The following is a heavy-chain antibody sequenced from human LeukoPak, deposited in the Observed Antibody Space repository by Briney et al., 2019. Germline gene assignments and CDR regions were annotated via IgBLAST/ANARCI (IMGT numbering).Heavy chain of an antibody. D-gene: IGHD2-8*01. J-gene: IGHJ3*02. Sequence: NPSETLSLTCTVSGGSISSGGYYWSWIRQHPGKGLEWIGYIYYSGSTYYNPSLKSRVTISVDTSKNQFSLKLSSVTAADTAVYYCARDGATKGSFDIWGQGTMVAVSS. CDR3: ARDGATKGSFDI. V-gene: IGHV4-31*03. CDR1: GGSISSGGYY. CDR2: IYYSGST.